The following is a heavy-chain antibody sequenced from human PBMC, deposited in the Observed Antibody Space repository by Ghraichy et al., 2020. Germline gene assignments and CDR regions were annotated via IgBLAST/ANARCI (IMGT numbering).Heavy chain of an antibody. Sequence: GSLRLSCAVFGGPFSGYYWSWIRQPPGKGLEWIGEINDAGRSNYNPSLKSRVTMSVDTSKKQISLKLESVTAADTAVYYCARGPRGPAMVRGGGVDYWGQGTLVTISS. D-gene: IGHD3-10*01. V-gene: IGHV4-34*01. CDR2: INDAGRS. J-gene: IGHJ4*02. CDR1: GGPFSGYY. CDR3: ARGPRGPAMVRGGGVDY.